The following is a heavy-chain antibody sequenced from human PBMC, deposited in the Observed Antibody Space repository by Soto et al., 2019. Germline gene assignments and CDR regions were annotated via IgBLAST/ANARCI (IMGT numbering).Heavy chain of an antibody. J-gene: IGHJ4*02. CDR3: AKRPLTAAGFDY. D-gene: IGHD6-13*01. V-gene: IGHV3-23*01. Sequence: EVQLLESGEGLVQPGGSLRLSCAASGFTFSNYAMTWVRQAPGKGLEWVSVITGSGGGTYFVDSVKGRFTISRDNSKNMVYLQMNSLRAEDTAVYYCAKRPLTAAGFDYWGQGTLVTVSS. CDR2: ITGSGGGT. CDR1: GFTFSNYA.